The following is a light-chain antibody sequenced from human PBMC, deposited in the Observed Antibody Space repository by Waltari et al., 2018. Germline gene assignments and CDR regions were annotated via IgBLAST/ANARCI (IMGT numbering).Light chain of an antibody. J-gene: IGKJ4*01. Sequence: IVMTQSPATLSVSPGETVSLSCRAGQSVSPKLAWYQQKPGQAPRLLIYGTFVRATGIPGRFSGSESGTEFTLTISSLQSEDFALYYCQQYQDSPRTFGGGTKVEI. CDR1: QSVSPK. CDR3: QQYQDSPRT. V-gene: IGKV3-15*01. CDR2: GTF.